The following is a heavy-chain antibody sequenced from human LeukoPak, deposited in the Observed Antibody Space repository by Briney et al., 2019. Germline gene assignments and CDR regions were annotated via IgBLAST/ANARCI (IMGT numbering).Heavy chain of an antibody. D-gene: IGHD3-10*01. CDR1: GFTVSSDY. CDR3: ASGSGSYRTPYYYMDV. J-gene: IGHJ6*03. CDR2: IYSGGST. V-gene: IGHV3-53*01. Sequence: GGSLRLSCVASGFTVSSDYMSWVRQAPGKGLEWVSVIYSGGSTYYADSVKGRFTISRDNSKNTLYLQMNSLRAEDTAVYYCASGSGSYRTPYYYMDVWGTGTTVTVSS.